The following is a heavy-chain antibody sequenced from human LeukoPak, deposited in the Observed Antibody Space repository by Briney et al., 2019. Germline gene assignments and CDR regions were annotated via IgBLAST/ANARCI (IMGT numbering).Heavy chain of an antibody. D-gene: IGHD3-22*01. CDR1: GGSISSYY. CDR2: IYYSGST. Sequence: SETLSLTCTVSGGSISSYYWSWIRQPPGKGLEWIGYIYYSGSTNYNPSLKSRVTISVDRSKNQFSLKLSSVTAADTAVYYCARAYYDSSGYYSFDYWGQGTLVTVSS. V-gene: IGHV4-59*12. J-gene: IGHJ4*02. CDR3: ARAYYDSSGYYSFDY.